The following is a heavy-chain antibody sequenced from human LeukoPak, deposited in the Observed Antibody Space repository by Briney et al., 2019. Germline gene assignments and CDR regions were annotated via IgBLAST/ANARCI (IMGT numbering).Heavy chain of an antibody. D-gene: IGHD3-3*01. CDR2: INPNSGGT. J-gene: IGHJ4*02. CDR1: GYTFTCYY. CDR3: ARDAEPLRFLEWFPTNY. V-gene: IGHV1-2*02. Sequence: GASVKVSCKASGYTFTCYYMHWVRQAPGQGLEWMGWINPNSGGTNYAQKFQGRVTMTRDTSISTAYMELSRLRSDDTAVYYCARDAEPLRFLEWFPTNYWGQGTLVTVSS.